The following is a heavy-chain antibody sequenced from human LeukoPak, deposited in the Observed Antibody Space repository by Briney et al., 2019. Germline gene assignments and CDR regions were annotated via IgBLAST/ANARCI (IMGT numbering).Heavy chain of an antibody. J-gene: IGHJ3*02. CDR1: SGSFSTYF. V-gene: IGHV4-34*01. CDR2: IDDGGNT. D-gene: IGHD2-21*02. CDR3: ARFSRITPGDWGDAFDI. Sequence: SETLSLTCRVSSGSFSTYFWSWVRQPPGKGLEWVAEIDDGGNTNYNPSLMSQVIVSMEKSKKQFSLVMRSVTAADTAVYYCARFSRITPGDWGDAFDIWRQGTTVIVSS.